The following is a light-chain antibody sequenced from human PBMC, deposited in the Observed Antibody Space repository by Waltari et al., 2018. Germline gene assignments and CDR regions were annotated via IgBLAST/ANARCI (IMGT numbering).Light chain of an antibody. J-gene: IGLJ3*02. CDR2: GVM. Sequence: QSALTQPASVSGSPGQSITISCTGTSSDVGFYNLVSWYQHHPDKAPTLMVYGVMERPSGVSNRFSGSKSGNTASLTISGLQAEDEADYYCCSYAGRNIWVFGGGTKLTVL. V-gene: IGLV2-23*02. CDR1: SSDVGFYNL. CDR3: CSYAGRNIWV.